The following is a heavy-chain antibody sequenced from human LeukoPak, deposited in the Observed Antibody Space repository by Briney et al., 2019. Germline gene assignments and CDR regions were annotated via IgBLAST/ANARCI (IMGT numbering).Heavy chain of an antibody. CDR1: GFPFSSHG. V-gene: IGHV3-33*01. D-gene: IGHD6-6*01. CDR2: IWYDGSDN. J-gene: IGHJ3*02. CDR3: TTASIAAPVSAFDI. Sequence: PGRSLRLSCEASGFPFSSHGMHWVRQAPGKGLEWVAFIWYDGSDNYYAESVKGRFTISRDNSKNTLYLQMNSLKTEDTAVYYCTTASIAAPVSAFDIWGQGTMVTVSS.